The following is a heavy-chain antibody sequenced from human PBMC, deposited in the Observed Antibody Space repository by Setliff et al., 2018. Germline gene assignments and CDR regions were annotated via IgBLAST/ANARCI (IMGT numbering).Heavy chain of an antibody. J-gene: IGHJ4*02. CDR2: VTVYNGNT. Sequence: ASVKVSCKASGYTFSNYGVTWVRQAPGQGLEWMGWVTVYNGNTKYAQNLQGRLTLTTDITTSTAYMELGSLTTDDTAVYYCARVESMVRGKNILRHFDYWGQGIQVTVSS. V-gene: IGHV1-18*01. CDR3: ARVESMVRGKNILRHFDY. D-gene: IGHD3-10*01. CDR1: GYTFSNYG.